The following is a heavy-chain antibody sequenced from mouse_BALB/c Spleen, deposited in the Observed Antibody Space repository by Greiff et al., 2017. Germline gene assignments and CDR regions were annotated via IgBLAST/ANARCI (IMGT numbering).Heavy chain of an antibody. V-gene: IGHV5-12-2*01. J-gene: IGHJ2*01. D-gene: IGHD2-1*01. CDR2: ISNGGGST. CDR3: ARDGNYYFDY. CDR1: GFTFSSYT. Sequence: EVQLQESGGGLVQPGGSLKLSCAASGFTFSSYTMSWVRQTPEKRLEWVAYISNGGGSTYYPDTVKGRFTISRDNAKNTLYLQMSSLKSEDTAMYYCARDGNYYFDYWGQGTTLTVSS.